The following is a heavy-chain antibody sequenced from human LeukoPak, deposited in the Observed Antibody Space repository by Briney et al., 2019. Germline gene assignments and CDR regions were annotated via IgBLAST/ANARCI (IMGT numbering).Heavy chain of an antibody. CDR3: ARVSVVVPAALGYYYGMDV. Sequence: ASVKVSWKASGYTFTSYGISWVRQAPGQGLEWMGWISAYNGNTNYAQKLQGRVTMTTDTSTSTAYMELRSLRSDDTAVYYCARVSVVVPAALGYYYGMDVWGQGTTVTVSS. D-gene: IGHD2-2*01. CDR2: ISAYNGNT. J-gene: IGHJ6*02. CDR1: GYTFTSYG. V-gene: IGHV1-18*01.